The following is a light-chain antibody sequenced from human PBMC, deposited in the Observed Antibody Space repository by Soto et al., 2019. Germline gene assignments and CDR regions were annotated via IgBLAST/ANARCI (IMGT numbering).Light chain of an antibody. J-gene: IGKJ2*01. CDR1: QNINSNY. V-gene: IGKV3-20*01. CDR2: GAS. CDR3: QQYSISPGT. Sequence: EIVLTQSPDTLSLSPGERATLSCRASQNINSNYLAWYQQKPGQAPRLLIYGASTRATGIPDRFSGSGSGTDFTLTISRLEPEDFAVYYCQQYSISPGTFGQGTKLEIK.